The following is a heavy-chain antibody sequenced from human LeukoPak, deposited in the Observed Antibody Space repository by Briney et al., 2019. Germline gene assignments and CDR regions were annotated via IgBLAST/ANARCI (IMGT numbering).Heavy chain of an antibody. CDR3: ARVRGTWYYYYMDV. Sequence: GGSLRLSXAASGFTFSSYWMSWVRQAPGKGLEWVANIKQDGSEKYYVDSVKGRFTISRDNAKNSLYLQMNSLRAEDTAVYYCARVRGTWYYYYMDVWGKGTTVTVSS. J-gene: IGHJ6*03. D-gene: IGHD1-7*01. CDR2: IKQDGSEK. CDR1: GFTFSSYW. V-gene: IGHV3-7*01.